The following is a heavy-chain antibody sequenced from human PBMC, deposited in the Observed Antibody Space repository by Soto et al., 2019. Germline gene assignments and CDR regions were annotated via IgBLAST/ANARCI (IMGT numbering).Heavy chain of an antibody. CDR3: AREVGDLGTSFDP. J-gene: IGHJ5*02. D-gene: IGHD1-26*01. V-gene: IGHV4-31*03. Sequence: QVQLQESGPGLVKPSQTLSLTCTVSGGSISSVGYYWNWIRQHPGKDLEWVGYISYSGITHHNPSLKRRLFISVDTSKNQFSLQLSSVTAADTAVYYCAREVGDLGTSFDPWGQGTLVTVSS. CDR1: GGSISSVGYY. CDR2: ISYSGIT.